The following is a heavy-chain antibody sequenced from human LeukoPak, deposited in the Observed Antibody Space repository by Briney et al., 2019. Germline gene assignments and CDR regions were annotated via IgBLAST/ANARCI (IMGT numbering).Heavy chain of an antibody. CDR2: INPNSGDT. CDR3: ARDKGGYDN. J-gene: IGHJ4*02. Sequence: GASVKVSSKASGYTFTGYYMHWVRQAPGQGLEWMGWINPNSGDTNYAQKFQGRVTMTRDTSISTAYMELSRLRSDDTALYYCARDKGGYDNWGQGTLVTVSS. CDR1: GYTFTGYY. D-gene: IGHD5-12*01. V-gene: IGHV1-2*02.